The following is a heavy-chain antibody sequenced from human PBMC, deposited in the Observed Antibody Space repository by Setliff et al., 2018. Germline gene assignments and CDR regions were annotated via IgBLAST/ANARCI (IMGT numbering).Heavy chain of an antibody. J-gene: IGHJ4*02. CDR1: GDSISSGTYY. V-gene: IGHV4-61*09. D-gene: IGHD5-18*01. CDR2: IYTGGST. CDR3: ARETTAWGYVDTAMVTFIDQ. Sequence: PSETLSLTCTVSGDSISSGTYYWSYWTWIRQPAGKGLEWIGHIYTGGSTNYNPSLKSRVTMSVDTSKNQFSLKLSSVTAADTAVYYCARETTAWGYVDTAMVTFIDQWGQGTLVTVSS.